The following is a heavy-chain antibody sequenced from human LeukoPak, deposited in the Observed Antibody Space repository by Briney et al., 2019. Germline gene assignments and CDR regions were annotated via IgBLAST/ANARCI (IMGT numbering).Heavy chain of an antibody. CDR3: TTQRGGYCSGGSCYRP. V-gene: IGHV3-15*01. J-gene: IGHJ5*02. Sequence: PGGSLRLSCAASGFTFSNAWMSWVRQAPGKGLEWVGRIKSKTDGGTTDYAAPVKGRFTISRDDSKNTLYLQMNSLKTEDTAVYYCTTQRGGYCSGGSCYRPWGQGTLVTVSS. CDR1: GFTFSNAW. D-gene: IGHD2-15*01. CDR2: IKSKTDGGTT.